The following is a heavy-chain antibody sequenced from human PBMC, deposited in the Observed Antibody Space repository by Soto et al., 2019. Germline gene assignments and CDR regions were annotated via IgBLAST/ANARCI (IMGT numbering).Heavy chain of an antibody. Sequence: SAEVSLRASGYTFTSYGISWVRQAPGQGLEWMGWISAYNGNTNYAQKLQGRVTMTTDTSTSTAYMELRSLRSDDTAVYYCARDQAGTTFPWGQGTLVTVSS. CDR2: ISAYNGNT. D-gene: IGHD1-7*01. CDR1: GYTFTSYG. CDR3: ARDQAGTTFP. V-gene: IGHV1-18*04. J-gene: IGHJ5*02.